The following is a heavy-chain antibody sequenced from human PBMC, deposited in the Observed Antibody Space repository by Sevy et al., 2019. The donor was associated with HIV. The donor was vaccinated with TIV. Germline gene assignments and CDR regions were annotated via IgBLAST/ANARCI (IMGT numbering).Heavy chain of an antibody. CDR3: ARPYPCGGACYYFDY. D-gene: IGHD2-21*02. CDR2: IIASAGNA. Sequence: ASVKVSCKASGGTFSTYIISWVRQAPGQGLEWMGGIIASAGNANYAQNFQGRVTFTADESTSTAYMQMSSLRSEDTAIYYCARPYPCGGACYYFDYWGQGTLVTVSS. J-gene: IGHJ4*02. CDR1: GGTFSTYI. V-gene: IGHV1-69*13.